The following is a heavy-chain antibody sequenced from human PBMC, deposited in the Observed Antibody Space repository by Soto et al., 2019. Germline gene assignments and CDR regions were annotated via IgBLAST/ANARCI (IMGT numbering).Heavy chain of an antibody. J-gene: IGHJ5*02. CDR1: GGSISNYY. Sequence: QVQLQESGPGLVKPSETLSLSCTVSGGSISNYYWSWIRQPPGKGLEWIGNIYYSGNTNYNPSLKSXXTXSXXTSKNQFPLTLTSVTAADPPVYSCARRGGDYWFDPWGQGTLVTVSS. CDR2: IYYSGNT. V-gene: IGHV4-59*12. CDR3: ARRGGDYWFDP. D-gene: IGHD3-16*01.